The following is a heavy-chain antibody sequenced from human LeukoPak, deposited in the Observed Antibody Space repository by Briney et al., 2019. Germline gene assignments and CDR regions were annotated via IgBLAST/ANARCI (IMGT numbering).Heavy chain of an antibody. CDR2: ISESGGST. CDR1: GFTFSSYA. D-gene: IGHD2-2*01. J-gene: IGHJ4*02. CDR3: AKSLPVVVPAASDY. V-gene: IGHV3-23*01. Sequence: GGSLRLSCAVSGFTFSSYAMSWVRQAPGKGLERVSAISESGGSTYYADSVKGRFTISRDNSKNTLYLQMNRLRAEDTAVYYCAKSLPVVVPAASDYWGQGTLVTVSS.